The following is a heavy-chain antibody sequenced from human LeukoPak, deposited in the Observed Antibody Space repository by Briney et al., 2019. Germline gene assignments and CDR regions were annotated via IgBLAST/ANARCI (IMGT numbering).Heavy chain of an antibody. D-gene: IGHD3-22*01. J-gene: IGHJ4*02. CDR1: GFTFSSYG. CDR3: AKDAPIKYYYDSSGYYYFDY. CDR2: ISGSGGST. Sequence: PGGSLRLSCAASGFTFSSYGMSWVRQAPGKGLEWVSAISGSGGSTYYADSVKGRFTISRDNSKNTLYLQMNSLRAEDTAVYYCAKDAPIKYYYDSSGYYYFDYWGQGTLVTVSS. V-gene: IGHV3-23*01.